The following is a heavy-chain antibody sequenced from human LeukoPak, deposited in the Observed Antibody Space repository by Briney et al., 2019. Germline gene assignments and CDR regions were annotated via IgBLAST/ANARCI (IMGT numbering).Heavy chain of an antibody. CDR1: GFTFSSYP. D-gene: IGHD3-22*01. J-gene: IGHJ4*02. Sequence: PGKSLRLSCTVSGFTFSSYPMHWVRQAPGKGLEGVAGIASDGSDKHYPDSVKGRLTISRDNSKNTLYLQMSSLRAEDTAVYYCAREGGSSGYAGYFDYWGQGTLLTVSS. CDR3: AREGGSSGYAGYFDY. CDR2: IASDGSDK. V-gene: IGHV3-30-3*01.